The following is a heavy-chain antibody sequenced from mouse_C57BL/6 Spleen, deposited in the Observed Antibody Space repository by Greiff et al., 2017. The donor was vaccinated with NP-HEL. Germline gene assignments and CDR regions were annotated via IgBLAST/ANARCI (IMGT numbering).Heavy chain of an antibody. J-gene: IGHJ4*01. D-gene: IGHD2-4*01. V-gene: IGHV1-69*01. Sequence: QVQLQQPGAELVMPGASVKLSCKASGYTFTSYWMHWVKQRPGQGLEWIGEIDPSDSYTNYNQKFKGKSTLTVDKSSSTAYMQLSSLTSEDSAVYYCARRGSMITRDYYAMDYWGQGTSVTVSS. CDR2: IDPSDSYT. CDR1: GYTFTSYW. CDR3: ARRGSMITRDYYAMDY.